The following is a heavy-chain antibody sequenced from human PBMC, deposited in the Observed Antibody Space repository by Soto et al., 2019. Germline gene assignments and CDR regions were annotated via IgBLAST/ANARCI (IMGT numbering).Heavy chain of an antibody. J-gene: IGHJ3*02. V-gene: IGHV3-11*04. Sequence: QVQLVESGGGWVKPGGSLRLSCAASGFTFSDYYMSWIRQAPGKGLEWVSYISSSGSTIYYADSVKGRFTISRDNAKNSLNLQLDSLRADDMAVYYGARDSFWFGEAHDAFDIWVQGTKVSASS. D-gene: IGHD3-10*01. CDR1: GFTFSDYY. CDR2: ISSSGSTI. CDR3: ARDSFWFGEAHDAFDI.